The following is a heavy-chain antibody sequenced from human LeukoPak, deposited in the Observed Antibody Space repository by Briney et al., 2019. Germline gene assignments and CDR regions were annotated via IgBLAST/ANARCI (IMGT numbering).Heavy chain of an antibody. CDR3: ARADWKLLYFDY. CDR2: ISGSGGST. D-gene: IGHD1-1*01. CDR1: GFTFSSYA. V-gene: IGHV3-23*01. J-gene: IGHJ4*02. Sequence: GGSLRLSCAASGFTFSSYAMSWVRQTPGKGLEWVSAISGSGGSTYYADSVKGRFTISRDNSKNTLFLQMNSLRAEDTAVYYCARADWKLLYFDYWGQGTLVTVSS.